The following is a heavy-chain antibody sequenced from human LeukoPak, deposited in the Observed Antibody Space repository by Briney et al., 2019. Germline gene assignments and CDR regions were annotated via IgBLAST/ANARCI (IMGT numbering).Heavy chain of an antibody. V-gene: IGHV3-21*01. Sequence: GGSLRLSCAASGFTFSSYSMNWVRQAPGKGLEWVSSISSSSSYIYYADSVKGRFTISRDNAKNSLYLQMNSLRAEDTAVYYCARDRGSGWHLGYWGQGTLVTVSS. CDR3: ARDRGSGWHLGY. CDR1: GFTFSSYS. D-gene: IGHD6-19*01. CDR2: ISSSSSYI. J-gene: IGHJ4*02.